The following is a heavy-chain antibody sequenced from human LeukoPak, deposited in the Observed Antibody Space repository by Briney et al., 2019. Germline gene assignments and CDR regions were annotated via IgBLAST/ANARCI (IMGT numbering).Heavy chain of an antibody. Sequence: GGSLRLSCAASGFTFSDHYMDWVRQAPGKGLEWVSSISSSSSYIYYADSVKGRFTISRDNAKNSLYLQMNSLRAEDTAVYYCARRMSGSGGYFDYWGQGTLVTVSS. CDR3: ARRMSGSGGYFDY. V-gene: IGHV3-21*01. J-gene: IGHJ4*02. D-gene: IGHD3-10*01. CDR2: ISSSSSYI. CDR1: GFTFSDHY.